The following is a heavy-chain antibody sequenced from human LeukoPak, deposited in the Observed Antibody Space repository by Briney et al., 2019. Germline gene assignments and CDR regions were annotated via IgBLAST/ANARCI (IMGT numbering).Heavy chain of an antibody. CDR1: GYSISSGYY. J-gene: IGHJ4*02. V-gene: IGHV4-38-2*02. CDR3: ARDVDTAMVTVDYFDY. Sequence: SETLSLTCTVSGYSISSGYYWGWIRQPPGKGLEWIGSIYHSGSTYYNPSLKSRVTISVDTSKNQFSLKLSSVTAADTAVYYCARDVDTAMVTVDYFDYWGQGTLATVSS. CDR2: IYHSGST. D-gene: IGHD5-18*01.